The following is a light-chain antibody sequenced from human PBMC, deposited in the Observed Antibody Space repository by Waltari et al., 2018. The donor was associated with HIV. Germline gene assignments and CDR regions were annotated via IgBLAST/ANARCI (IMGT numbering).Light chain of an antibody. CDR3: QQYNHWPRT. V-gene: IGKV3-15*01. J-gene: IGKJ1*01. CDR2: GAS. CDR1: QSISGN. Sequence: EIVMTQSPATLSVSPGERATLSCRASQSISGNLAWYQQRRGQAPRLLIYGASTRASGIPARFSGSGSGPDFGLTISSLQSEDSALYYCQQYNHWPRTFGQGTKLEI.